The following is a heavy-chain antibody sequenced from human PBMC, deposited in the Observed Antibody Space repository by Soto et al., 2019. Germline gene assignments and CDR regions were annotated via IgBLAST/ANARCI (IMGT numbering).Heavy chain of an antibody. Sequence: GAAVKVSCKTSGWTFSTYYRNWVRQAPGQGREGMGIVNPNTAYTSYAQKFQGRVTMTRDTHTSTVYMELSSLTSEDTAVYFSAGWDSPDSSGFYDRLDVWGQGTMVTVSS. J-gene: IGHJ3*01. D-gene: IGHD3-22*01. V-gene: IGHV1-46*01. CDR2: VNPNTAYT. CDR3: AGWDSPDSSGFYDRLDV. CDR1: GWTFSTYY.